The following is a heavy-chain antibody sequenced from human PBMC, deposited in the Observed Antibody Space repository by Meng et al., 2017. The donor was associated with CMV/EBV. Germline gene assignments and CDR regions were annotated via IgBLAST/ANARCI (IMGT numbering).Heavy chain of an antibody. D-gene: IGHD3-3*01. CDR2: INHSGST. CDR3: ASLRTIFGVVPSNDY. CDR1: GGSFSGYY. J-gene: IGHJ4*02. V-gene: IGHV4-34*01. Sequence: FYGGSFSGYYWSWIRQPPGKGLEWIGEINHSGSTNYNPSLKSRVTISVDTSKNQFSLKLSSVTAADTAVYYCASLRTIFGVVPSNDYWGQGTLVTVSS.